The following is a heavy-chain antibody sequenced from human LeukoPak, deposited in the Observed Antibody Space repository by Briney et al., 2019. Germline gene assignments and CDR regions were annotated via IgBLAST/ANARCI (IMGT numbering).Heavy chain of an antibody. CDR2: IYRDGST. Sequence: GGSLRLSCAASGFTFRSYAMSWVRQAPGKGLEWVSSIYRDGSTYYADSVKGRFTISRDNSKNTLNLQMNNLRVEDTAVYYCARVMTAITNWFDPWGQGTLVTVSS. V-gene: IGHV3-66*01. CDR1: GFTFRSYA. J-gene: IGHJ5*02. D-gene: IGHD2-21*02. CDR3: ARVMTAITNWFDP.